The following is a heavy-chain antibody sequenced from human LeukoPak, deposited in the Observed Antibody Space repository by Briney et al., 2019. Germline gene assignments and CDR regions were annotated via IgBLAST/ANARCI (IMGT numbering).Heavy chain of an antibody. D-gene: IGHD2-8*01. CDR2: IYTSGST. Sequence: PSETLSLTCTVSGYSISSSYYWSWIRQPAGKGLEWIGRIYTSGSTNYNPSLKSRVTMSVDTSKNQFSLKLSSVTAADTAVYYCARDRIMGLMGEKYYFDYWGQGTLVTVPS. CDR3: ARDRIMGLMGEKYYFDY. CDR1: GYSISSSYY. J-gene: IGHJ4*02. V-gene: IGHV4-4*07.